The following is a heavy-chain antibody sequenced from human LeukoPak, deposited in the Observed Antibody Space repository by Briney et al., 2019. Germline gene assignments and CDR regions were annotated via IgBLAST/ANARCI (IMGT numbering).Heavy chain of an antibody. J-gene: IGHJ4*02. Sequence: SETLSLTCAVYGESSFSSYYWSWIRQTPGGALEWIGEINDSGYTNYTPSLKSRVTLSIDTSKNQFSLRLNSVTAAATAVYYCSRQVVGNDYWGQGTLVTVSS. CDR2: INDSGYT. CDR1: GESSFSSYY. D-gene: IGHD3-22*01. CDR3: SRQVVGNDY. V-gene: IGHV4-34*01.